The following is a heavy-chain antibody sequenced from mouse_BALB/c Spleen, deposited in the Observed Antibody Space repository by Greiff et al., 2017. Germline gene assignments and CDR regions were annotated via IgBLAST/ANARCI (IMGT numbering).Heavy chain of an antibody. CDR3: ARGYDGAY. CDR1: GYTFTDYA. Sequence: VQLQESGAELVRPGVSVKISCKGSGYTFTDYAMHWVKQSHAKSLEWIGVISTYYGDASYNQKFKGKATMTVDKSSSTAYMELARLTSEDSAIYYCARGYDGAYWGQGTLVTVSA. CDR2: ISTYYGDA. D-gene: IGHD2-14*01. V-gene: IGHV1S137*01. J-gene: IGHJ3*01.